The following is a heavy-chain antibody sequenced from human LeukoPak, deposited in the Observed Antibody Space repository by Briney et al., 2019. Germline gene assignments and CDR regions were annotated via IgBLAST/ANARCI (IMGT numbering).Heavy chain of an antibody. D-gene: IGHD2-2*01. CDR1: GGSISSSSYY. CDR3: ARVAYCSSTSCWAMAFDI. Sequence: SETLSLTCTVSGGSISSSSYYWGWIRQPAGKGLEWIGRIYTSGSTNYNPSLKSRVTMSVDTSKNQFSLKLSSVTAADTAVYYCARVAYCSSTSCWAMAFDIWGQGTMVTVSS. CDR2: IYTSGST. J-gene: IGHJ3*02. V-gene: IGHV4-61*02.